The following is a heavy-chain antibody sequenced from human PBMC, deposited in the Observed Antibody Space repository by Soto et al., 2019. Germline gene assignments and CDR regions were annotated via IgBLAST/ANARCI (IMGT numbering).Heavy chain of an antibody. Sequence: PSETLSLTCTVSCGSISTYYWSWVRQPPGKGLEWIGYVYYSGSTNYNPSLKSRVTISVDTSKNQFSLKLTSVTAADTAMYYCARGGRSAYYYYMGVWGKGTTVSVSS. J-gene: IGHJ6*03. V-gene: IGHV4-59*01. CDR3: ARGGRSAYYYYMGV. CDR2: VYYSGST. CDR1: CGSISTYY.